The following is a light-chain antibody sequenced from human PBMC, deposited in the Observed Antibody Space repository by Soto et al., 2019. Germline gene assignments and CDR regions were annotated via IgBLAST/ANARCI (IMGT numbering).Light chain of an antibody. CDR1: SSDVGGYDY. V-gene: IGLV2-14*01. J-gene: IGLJ1*01. Sequence: QSVLPQPASASGSPGQSITISCTGTSSDVGGYDYVSWYQQPPGKAPKLIIYDVSDRPSGVSSRSSGSKSGNTASLTISGLQDEDEADYYCISYSSSSTYVFGTGTKVTVL. CDR2: DVS. CDR3: ISYSSSSTYV.